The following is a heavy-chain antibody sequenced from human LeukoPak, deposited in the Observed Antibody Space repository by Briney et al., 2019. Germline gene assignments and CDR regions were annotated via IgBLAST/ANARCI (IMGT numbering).Heavy chain of an antibody. V-gene: IGHV1-2*06. CDR2: INPNSGGT. Sequence: ASVKVSCKASGYTFTGYYMHWVRQAPGQGLEWMGRINPNSGGTNYAQKFQGRVTMTRDTSISTAYMELSRLRSDDTAVYYCARDRLLSGYSSSWYVSWGQGTLVTVSS. CDR3: ARDRLLSGYSSSWYVS. D-gene: IGHD6-13*01. CDR1: GYTFTGYY. J-gene: IGHJ4*02.